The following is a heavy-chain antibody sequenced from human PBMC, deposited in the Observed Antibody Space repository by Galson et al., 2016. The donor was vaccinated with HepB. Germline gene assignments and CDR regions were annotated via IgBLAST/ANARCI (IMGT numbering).Heavy chain of an antibody. J-gene: IGHJ4*02. CDR3: ARTGDCSSTSCYLPFDH. V-gene: IGHV3-30*04. Sequence: SLRLSYAASGFTFSSHAMHWVRQAPGKGLEWVAIISYVGSNAYYVDSVKGRFTISRDNSKNPMYLQMNSLRAEETAVYYCARTGDCSSTSCYLPFDHWGQGTLVTVSS. CDR2: ISYVGSNA. CDR1: GFTFSSHA. D-gene: IGHD2-2*01.